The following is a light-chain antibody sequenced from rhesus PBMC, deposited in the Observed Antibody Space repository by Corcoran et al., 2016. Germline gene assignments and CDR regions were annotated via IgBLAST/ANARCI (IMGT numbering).Light chain of an antibody. J-gene: IGKJ1*01. CDR3: QQYNTWKT. V-gene: IGKV3S9*01. CDR2: GAS. Sequence: DIVMTQSPATLSLSPGERATLSCRASQSVSNFLAWYQQKPTHAPRLLLYGASSRATGIPDRFRGSGSGTDFTLIISSLEPGDVGVYYCQQYNTWKTFGQGTKVEIK. CDR1: QSVSNF.